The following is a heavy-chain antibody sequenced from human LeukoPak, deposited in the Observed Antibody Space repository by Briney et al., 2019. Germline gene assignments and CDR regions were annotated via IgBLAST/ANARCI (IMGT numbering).Heavy chain of an antibody. CDR3: ARSRSDYGDYVY. CDR2: IYYSGST. J-gene: IGHJ4*02. CDR1: GGSISSYY. V-gene: IGHV4-59*12. D-gene: IGHD4-17*01. Sequence: SETLSLTCTVSGGSISSYYWSWIRQPPGKGLEWIGYIYYSGSTNYNPSLKSRVTISVDKSKNQFSLKLSSVTAADTAVYYCARSRSDYGDYVYWGQGTLVTVSS.